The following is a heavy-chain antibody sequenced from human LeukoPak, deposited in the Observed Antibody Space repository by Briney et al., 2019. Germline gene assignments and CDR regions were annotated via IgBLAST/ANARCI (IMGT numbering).Heavy chain of an antibody. CDR3: ARDMGPGYYGSGSYYYYYYYYYMDV. D-gene: IGHD3-10*01. CDR1: GGTFSNYA. Sequence: ASVKVSCKASGGTFSNYAISWVRQAPGQGLEWMGWISAYNGNTNYAQKLQGRVTMTTDTSTSTAYMELRSLRSDDTAVYYCARDMGPGYYGSGSYYYYYYYYYMDVWGKGTTVTVSS. V-gene: IGHV1-18*01. J-gene: IGHJ6*03. CDR2: ISAYNGNT.